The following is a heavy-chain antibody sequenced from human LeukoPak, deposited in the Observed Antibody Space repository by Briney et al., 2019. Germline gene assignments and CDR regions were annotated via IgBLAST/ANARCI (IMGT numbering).Heavy chain of an antibody. CDR1: GFTFSSYS. J-gene: IGHJ4*02. CDR3: AKKNGLAVAGTVLGY. Sequence: GGSLRLSCAASGFTFSSYSMNWVRQAPGKGLEWVAFIRYDGSNKYYADSVKGRFTISRDNSKNTLYLQMNSLRAEDTAVYYCAKKNGLAVAGTVLGYWGQGTLVTVSS. D-gene: IGHD6-19*01. CDR2: IRYDGSNK. V-gene: IGHV3-30*02.